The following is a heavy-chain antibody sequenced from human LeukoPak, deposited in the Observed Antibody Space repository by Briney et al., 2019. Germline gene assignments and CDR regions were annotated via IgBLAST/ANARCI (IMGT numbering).Heavy chain of an antibody. CDR3: ARGGYCSSTSCYGNWFDP. Sequence: SVKVSCRASGGTFSSYAISWVRQAPGQGLEWMGGIIPIFGTANYAQKFQGRVTITTDESTSTAYMELSSLRSEDTAVYYCARGGYCSSTSCYGNWFDPWGQGTLVTVSS. J-gene: IGHJ5*02. CDR2: IIPIFGTA. CDR1: GGTFSSYA. D-gene: IGHD2-2*01. V-gene: IGHV1-69*05.